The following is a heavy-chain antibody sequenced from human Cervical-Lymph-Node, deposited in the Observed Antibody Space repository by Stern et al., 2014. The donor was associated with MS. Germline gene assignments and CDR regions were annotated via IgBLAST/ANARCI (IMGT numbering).Heavy chain of an antibody. J-gene: IGHJ6*02. CDR3: AKDLGGSYYHYYYGMDV. Sequence: VQLVESGGGVVQPGRSLRLSCAASGFTFSSYGMHWVRQAPGKGLEWVAVISYDGSNQYYADSVKGRFTISRDNSKKTLYLQMNSLRAEDTAVYYCAKDLGGSYYHYYYGMDVWGQGTTVTVSS. CDR1: GFTFSSYG. D-gene: IGHD1-26*01. CDR2: ISYDGSNQ. V-gene: IGHV3-30*18.